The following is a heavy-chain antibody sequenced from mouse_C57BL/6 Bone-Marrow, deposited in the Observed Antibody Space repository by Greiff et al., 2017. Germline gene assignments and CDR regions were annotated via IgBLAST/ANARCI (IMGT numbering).Heavy chain of an antibody. Sequence: EVQLQQSGPVLVKPGASVKMSCKASGYTFTDYYMNWVKQSHGKSLEWIGVINPYNGGTSYNQKFKGKATLTVDKSSSTAYMELNSMTSEDSAVYDGARCGSSRWYCDVWGTGTTVTVSS. CDR1: GYTFTDYY. J-gene: IGHJ1*03. CDR3: ARCGSSRWYCDV. D-gene: IGHD1-1*01. CDR2: INPYNGGT. V-gene: IGHV1-19*01.